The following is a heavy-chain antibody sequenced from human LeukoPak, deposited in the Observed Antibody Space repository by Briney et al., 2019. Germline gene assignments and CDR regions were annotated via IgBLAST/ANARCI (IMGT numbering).Heavy chain of an antibody. CDR1: GFTFSSYG. J-gene: IGHJ4*02. CDR2: ISYDGSNN. CDR3: AKDPQSIAAAGFNFDY. D-gene: IGHD6-13*01. Sequence: PGGSLRLSCAASGFTFSSYGMHWVRQAPGKGLEWVAVISYDGSNNYYADSVKGRFTISRDNYKNTLYLQMNSLRAEDTAVYYCAKDPQSIAAAGFNFDYWGQGTLVTVSS. V-gene: IGHV3-30*18.